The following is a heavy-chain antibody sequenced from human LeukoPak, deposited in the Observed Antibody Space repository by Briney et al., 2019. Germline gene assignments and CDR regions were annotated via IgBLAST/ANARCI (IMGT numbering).Heavy chain of an antibody. J-gene: IGHJ5*02. CDR2: IRHDGSPT. CDR1: GFTVKTDG. V-gene: IGHV3-30*02. Sequence: GRSLRLSCVAAGFTVKTDGIRSVRQAPGKGLEWVAFIRHDGSPTYYAESAKGRFTISRDNSKNTLYLQMNSLRTDDTAVYYCTRGDDYGSNTRLPKFNWFDPWGQGSLVTVSS. CDR3: TRGDDYGSNTRLPKFNWFDP. D-gene: IGHD4/OR15-4a*01.